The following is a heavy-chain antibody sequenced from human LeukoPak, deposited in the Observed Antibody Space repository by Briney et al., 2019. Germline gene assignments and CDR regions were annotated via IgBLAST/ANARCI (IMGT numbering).Heavy chain of an antibody. J-gene: IGHJ4*02. D-gene: IGHD1-1*01. CDR2: VYYTGSA. CDR1: GFTFSSYA. V-gene: IGHV4-39*01. CDR3: ARALERPEKFDY. Sequence: GSLRLSCAASGFTFSSYAMSWVRQAPGKGLEWIGSVYYTGSAYYNPSLKSRVTISVDTSKNQFSLRLNSVPAADTAVYYCARALERPEKFDYWGQGTLVTVSS.